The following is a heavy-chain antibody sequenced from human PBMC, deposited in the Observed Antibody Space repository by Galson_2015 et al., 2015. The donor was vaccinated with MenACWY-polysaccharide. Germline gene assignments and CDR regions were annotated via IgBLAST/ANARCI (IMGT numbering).Heavy chain of an antibody. V-gene: IGHV1-8*01. Sequence: SVKVSCKASGYKFTSYDINWVRQASGQGLEWMGWMNPNSGNTGYAQKFQGRVTITRDTSASTAYMELSSLRSEDTAVYYCARDKGDVGVRGHDPLDYWGPGTLVTVSS. J-gene: IGHJ4*02. CDR3: ARDKGDVGVRGHDPLDY. CDR1: GYKFTSYD. D-gene: IGHD5-12*01. CDR2: MNPNSGNT.